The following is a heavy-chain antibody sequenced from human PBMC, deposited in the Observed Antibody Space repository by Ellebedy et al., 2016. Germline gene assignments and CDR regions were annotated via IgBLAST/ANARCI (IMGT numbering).Heavy chain of an antibody. CDR1: GGSISSYY. Sequence: SETLSLXXTVSGGSISSYYWSWIRQPPGKGLEWIGYIYYSGSTNYNPSLKSRVTISVDTSKNQFSLKLSSVIAADTAVYYCARFRYIVPRPAIYDNWFNPWGQGTLVTVSS. V-gene: IGHV4-59*12. D-gene: IGHD2-8*01. CDR2: IYYSGST. CDR3: ARFRYIVPRPAIYDNWFNP. J-gene: IGHJ5*02.